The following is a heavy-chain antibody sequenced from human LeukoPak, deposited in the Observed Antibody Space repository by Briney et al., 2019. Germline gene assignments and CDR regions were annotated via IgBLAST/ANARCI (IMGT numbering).Heavy chain of an antibody. CDR1: GFTFSSYA. J-gene: IGHJ4*02. Sequence: PGGSLRLSCAASGFTFSSYAMSWVRQAPGKGLEWVSAISGSGGSTYYADSVKGRFTISRDNSKNTLYLQMNSLRAEDTAVYYCAKVASRVVVPAAIGLYYWGQGTLVTVSS. V-gene: IGHV3-23*01. CDR2: ISGSGGST. CDR3: AKVASRVVVPAAIGLYY. D-gene: IGHD2-2*02.